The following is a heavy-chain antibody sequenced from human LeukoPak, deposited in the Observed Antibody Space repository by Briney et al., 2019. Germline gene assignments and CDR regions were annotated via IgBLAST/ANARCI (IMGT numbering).Heavy chain of an antibody. CDR1: GGTFRSYA. V-gene: IGHV1-69*13. J-gene: IGHJ6*03. D-gene: IGHD1-7*01. CDR3: ARGTTQVSYYYYMDV. Sequence: SVKVSCKASGGTFRSYAISWVRQAPGQGLEWLGGIIPIFGTANYAQKFQGRVTITADESTSTPYMELSSLRSEDTAVYYCARGTTQVSYYYYMDVWGKGTTVTISS. CDR2: IIPIFGTA.